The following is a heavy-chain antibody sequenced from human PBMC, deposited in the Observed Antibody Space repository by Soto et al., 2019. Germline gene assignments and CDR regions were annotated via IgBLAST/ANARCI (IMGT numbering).Heavy chain of an antibody. V-gene: IGHV4-59*12. D-gene: IGHD6-13*01. CDR1: GGSISTYY. Sequence: SETPSLTCTVSGGSISTYYCSWIRQPPGKGLEWIGEINYSGSTNYNPSLKSRVTISVVTSKNQFSLKLSSVTAADTAVYYCARERGKSSWTHRGMDVWGQGTTVTVSS. CDR2: INYSGST. J-gene: IGHJ6*02. CDR3: ARERGKSSWTHRGMDV.